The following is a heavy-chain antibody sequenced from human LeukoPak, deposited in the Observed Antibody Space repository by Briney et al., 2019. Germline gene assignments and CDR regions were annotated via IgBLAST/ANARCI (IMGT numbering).Heavy chain of an antibody. V-gene: IGHV4-34*01. CDR2: INHSGST. D-gene: IGHD6-13*01. CDR3: ARYSSSPPRYYYGMDV. CDR1: GGSFSGYY. J-gene: IGHJ6*02. Sequence: KASETLSLTCAVYGGSFSGYYWSWIRQPPGKGLEWIGEINHSGSTNYNPSLKSRVTISVDTSKNQFSLKLSSVTAADTAVYYCARYSSSPPRYYYGMDVWGQGTTVTVSS.